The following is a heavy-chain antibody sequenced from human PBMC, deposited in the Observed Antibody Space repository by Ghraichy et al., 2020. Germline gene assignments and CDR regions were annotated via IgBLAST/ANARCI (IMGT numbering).Heavy chain of an antibody. CDR2: IRSKAYGGTT. V-gene: IGHV3-49*03. Sequence: GGSLRLSCTASGFTFGDYAMSWFRQAPGKGLEWVGFIRSKAYGGTTEYAASVKGRFTISRDDSKSIAYLQMNSLKTEDTAVYYCTRAPRFLLWFGTGSFDYWGQGTLVTVSS. CDR3: TRAPRFLLWFGTGSFDY. J-gene: IGHJ4*02. D-gene: IGHD3-10*01. CDR1: GFTFGDYA.